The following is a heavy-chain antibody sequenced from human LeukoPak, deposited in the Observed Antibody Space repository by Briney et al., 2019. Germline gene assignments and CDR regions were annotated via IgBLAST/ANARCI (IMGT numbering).Heavy chain of an antibody. Sequence: GGSLRLSCAASGFTFSSYAMHWVRQTPGKGLDWVAVISHDGSDKSYAGSVKGRFIISRDNFKNTVNLEMSSLRAEDTAVYYCVPEGFDIWGQGTMVTVSS. CDR1: GFTFSSYA. CDR2: ISHDGSDK. V-gene: IGHV3-30-3*01. J-gene: IGHJ3*02. CDR3: VPEGFDI.